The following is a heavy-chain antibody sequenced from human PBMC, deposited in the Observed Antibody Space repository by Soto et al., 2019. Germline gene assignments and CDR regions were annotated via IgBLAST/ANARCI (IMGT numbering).Heavy chain of an antibody. CDR1: GFTFSSYA. CDR2: ISGSGGST. D-gene: IGHD6-19*01. J-gene: IGHJ6*02. CDR3: AKVTYSSGWRRYYYYGMDV. Sequence: GGSLRLSCGASGFTFSSYAMSWFRQAPGKGLEWVSAISGSGGSTYYADSVKGRFTISRDNSKNTLYLQMSSLRAEDTAVYYCAKVTYSSGWRRYYYYGMDVWGQGTTVTVSS. V-gene: IGHV3-23*01.